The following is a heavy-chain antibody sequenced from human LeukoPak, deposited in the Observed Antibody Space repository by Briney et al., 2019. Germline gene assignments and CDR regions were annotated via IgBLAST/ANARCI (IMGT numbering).Heavy chain of an antibody. CDR3: AGLVLDF. J-gene: IGHJ4*02. CDR2: ISGSGSTI. V-gene: IGHV3-48*03. CDR1: GFTFRSYE. Sequence: GGSLRLSCAASGFTFRSYEMTWVRQAPGKGLEWVSYISGSGSTIYYTDSVKGRFTISRDNAKNSLYLQMNSLRAEDTAVYYCAGLVLDFWGQGTLVTVSS. D-gene: IGHD6-19*01.